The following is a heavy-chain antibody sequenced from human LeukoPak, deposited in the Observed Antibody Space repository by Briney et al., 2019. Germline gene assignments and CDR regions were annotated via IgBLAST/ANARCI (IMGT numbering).Heavy chain of an antibody. D-gene: IGHD6-13*01. Sequence: GGSLRLSCAASGFTFDDYGMSWVRQAPGKGLEWVSGINWNGGSTGYADSVKGRFTISRDNAKNSLYLQMNSLRAEDTALYYCAREGRFSSSWYDLSWFDPWGQGTLVTVSS. J-gene: IGHJ5*02. CDR1: GFTFDDYG. CDR2: INWNGGST. V-gene: IGHV3-20*04. CDR3: AREGRFSSSWYDLSWFDP.